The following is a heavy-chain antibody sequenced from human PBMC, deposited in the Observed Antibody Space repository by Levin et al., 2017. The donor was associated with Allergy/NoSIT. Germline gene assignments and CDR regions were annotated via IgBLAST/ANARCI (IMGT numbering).Heavy chain of an antibody. CDR1: GYTFTGYY. J-gene: IGHJ6*02. D-gene: IGHD2-2*01. V-gene: IGHV1-2*02. CDR2: INPISGGT. CDR3: ARGDIVVVPPEMAV. Sequence: ASVKVSCKTSGYTFTGYYMHWVRQAPGQGLEWMGWINPISGGTHYAQKFQGRVNMTSDTSISTAYMELSRLRSDDTAVYYCARGDIVVVPPEMAVWGQGTTVTVSS.